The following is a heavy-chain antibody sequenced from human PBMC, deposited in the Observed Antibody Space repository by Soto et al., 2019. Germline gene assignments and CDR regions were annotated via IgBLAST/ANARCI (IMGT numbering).Heavy chain of an antibody. CDR2: IYHSGST. CDR1: GGSISRGGYS. J-gene: IGHJ5*02. D-gene: IGHD5-12*01. Sequence: SETLSLTCAVSGGSISRGGYSWSWIRQPTGKGLEWIGYIYHSGSTLYNPSLKGRVSIAVDTSSNQFSLRLTSVTAADTAVYFCASSGGYSGYDHFFDPRGRGTLVTVSS. V-gene: IGHV4-30-2*01. CDR3: ASSGGYSGYDHFFDP.